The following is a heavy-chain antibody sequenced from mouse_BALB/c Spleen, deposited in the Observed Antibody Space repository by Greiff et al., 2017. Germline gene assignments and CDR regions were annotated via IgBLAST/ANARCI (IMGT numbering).Heavy chain of an antibody. Sequence: DVMLVESGGDLVKPGGSLKLSCAASGFTFSSYGMSWVRQTPDTRLEWVATISSGGSYTYYPDSVKGRFTISRDNAKNTLYLQMSSLKSEDTAMYYCARHGLGRDWFAYWGQGTLVTVSA. J-gene: IGHJ3*01. CDR3: ARHGLGRDWFAY. V-gene: IGHV5-6*02. CDR2: ISSGGSYT. D-gene: IGHD4-1*01. CDR1: GFTFSSYG.